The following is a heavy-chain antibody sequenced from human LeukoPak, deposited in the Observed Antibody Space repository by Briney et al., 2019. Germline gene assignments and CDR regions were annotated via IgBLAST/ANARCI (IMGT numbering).Heavy chain of an antibody. CDR1: GFSFSDYW. V-gene: IGHV3-74*01. D-gene: IGHD4-23*01. J-gene: IGHJ4*02. CDR3: ALTSVGFDH. Sequence: GGSLRLSCTASGFSFSDYWMHWVRQAPGKGLVWVSRINSDGSSTDYADSVKGRFTVSRDSAKNTLYLQMNSLRVDDTAVYYCALTSVGFDHWGQGALVTVSP. CDR2: INSDGSST.